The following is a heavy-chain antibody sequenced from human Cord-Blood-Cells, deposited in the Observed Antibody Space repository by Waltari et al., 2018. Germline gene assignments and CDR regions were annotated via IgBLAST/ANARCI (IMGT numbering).Heavy chain of an antibody. CDR2: IIPILGTA. CDR3: ARYLTGSVWYFDL. Sequence: QVQLVQSGAEVTKPGSAVKVPCTASGGTFSRNACSWVAPAPGQGLGWMGGIIPILGTANYAQKCQGRVTITADESTSTAYMELSSLRSEDTAVYYCARYLTGSVWYFDLWGRGTLVTVSS. D-gene: IGHD7-27*01. CDR1: GGTFSRNA. V-gene: IGHV1-69*01. J-gene: IGHJ2*01.